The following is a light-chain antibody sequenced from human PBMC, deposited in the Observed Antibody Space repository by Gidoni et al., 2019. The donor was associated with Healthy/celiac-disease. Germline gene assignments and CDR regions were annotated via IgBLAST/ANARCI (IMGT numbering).Light chain of an antibody. Sequence: EIVMKKSPATLSVSPGERATLSCRASQSVSSNLAGYQQKPGQAPRLLIYGASTRATGIPARFSGSGSGTEFTLTISSLQSEDFAVYYCQQYNNWPPLTFGGGTKVEIK. CDR1: QSVSSN. J-gene: IGKJ4*01. CDR3: QQYNNWPPLT. V-gene: IGKV3-15*01. CDR2: GAS.